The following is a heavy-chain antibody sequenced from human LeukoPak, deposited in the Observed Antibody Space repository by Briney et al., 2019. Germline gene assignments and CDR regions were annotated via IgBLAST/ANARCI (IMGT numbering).Heavy chain of an antibody. J-gene: IGHJ6*02. CDR2: TYYRSKWYY. CDR1: GDSVSSINVV. D-gene: IGHD3-3*02. Sequence: SQTLSLTCAISGDSVSSINVVWNWIRQSPSRDLEWLGRTYYRSKWYYEYAVSVKGRININPDPSKNQFSLQLNSVTPEDTAVYYCALARSEYHYGMDVWGQGTTVTVSS. CDR3: ALARSEYHYGMDV. V-gene: IGHV6-1*01.